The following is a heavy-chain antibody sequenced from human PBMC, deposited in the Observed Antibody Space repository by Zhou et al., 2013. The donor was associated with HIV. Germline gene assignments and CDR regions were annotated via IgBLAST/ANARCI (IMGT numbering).Heavy chain of an antibody. V-gene: IGHV1-46*01. CDR1: GYTFTNYL. CDR3: AREGFSNSYRTIDY. Sequence: QVQLVQSGAEVKKPGASVRISCKASGYTFTNYLIHWVRQAPGQGLEWMGIINPSGGSTSYAQKFQGRVTMTRDASTSTVFMELSSLRSEDTAVFYCAREGFSNSYRTIDYWGQGTLVTVFS. D-gene: IGHD6-6*01. J-gene: IGHJ4*02. CDR2: INPSGGST.